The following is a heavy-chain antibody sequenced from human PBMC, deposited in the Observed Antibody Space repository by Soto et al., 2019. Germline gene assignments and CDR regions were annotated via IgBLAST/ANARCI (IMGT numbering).Heavy chain of an antibody. CDR3: AGPYGGYFAL. J-gene: IGHJ2*01. V-gene: IGHV4-59*01. Sequence: QVQLQESGPGLVKPSEPLSLTCTVSGGSITTYYWSWIRQPPGKGLEWIGYIYSSGRTNYNPSLESRIPMSVHPSKNQFSLKRTSVTAADTAVYYCAGPYGGYFALWGRGTLVTVSS. D-gene: IGHD3-16*01. CDR2: IYSSGRT. CDR1: GGSITTYY.